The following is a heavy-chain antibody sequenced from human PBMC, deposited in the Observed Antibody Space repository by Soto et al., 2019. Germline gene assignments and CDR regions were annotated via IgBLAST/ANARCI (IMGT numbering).Heavy chain of an antibody. CDR3: ARVLWVRELGALDY. Sequence: QVQLVQSGPKVKKPGASLKVSCKASGYTFTSYGISWVRQAPRQGLEGRAWISAYNGNTNYAQKLQGRVTMTTDTSTSTVYMELRSVRSDDTAVYYCARVLWVRELGALDYWGQGTLVTVSS. V-gene: IGHV1-18*01. CDR2: ISAYNGNT. CDR1: GYTFTSYG. J-gene: IGHJ4*02. D-gene: IGHD1-26*01.